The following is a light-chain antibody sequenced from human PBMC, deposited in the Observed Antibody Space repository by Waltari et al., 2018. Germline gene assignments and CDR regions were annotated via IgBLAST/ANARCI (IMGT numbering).Light chain of an antibody. CDR1: NGDVGGYYY. J-gene: IGLJ2*01. V-gene: IGLV2-14*03. Sequence: QSALTQPASVSGSPGQSITISCTGINGDVGGYYYVSWYQQYPGKAPKLLIYDVSHRPSGVSSRFSASKSGNTASLTISGLQTEDEVDYYCTSYRSTNTRVIFGGGTKLAVL. CDR2: DVS. CDR3: TSYRSTNTRVI.